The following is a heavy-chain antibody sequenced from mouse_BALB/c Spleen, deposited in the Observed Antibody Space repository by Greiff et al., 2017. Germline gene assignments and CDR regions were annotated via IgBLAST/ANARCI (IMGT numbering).Heavy chain of an antibody. CDR1: GFTFSSYA. V-gene: IGHV5-6-5*01. CDR2: ISSGGST. CDR3: ARRDDYVDC. D-gene: IGHD2-3*01. Sequence: EVMLVESGGGLVKPGGSLKLSCAASGFTFSSYAMSWVRQTPEKRLEWVASISSGGSTYYPDSVKGRFTISRDNARNILYLQMSSLRSEDTAMYYCARRDDYVDCWGQGTTLTVSS. J-gene: IGHJ2*01.